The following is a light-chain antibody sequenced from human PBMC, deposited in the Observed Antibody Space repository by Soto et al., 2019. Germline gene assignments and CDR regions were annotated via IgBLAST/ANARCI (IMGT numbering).Light chain of an antibody. CDR3: QQYNKWWT. CDR1: QSVSSN. J-gene: IGKJ1*01. CDR2: GAS. V-gene: IGKV3-15*01. Sequence: EIVMTQSPATLSVSPGERVTLSCRASQSVSSNLAWYQQKPGQAPRLLMFGASTRATGIPARFSGSGSGTEFTLTISSLQSEDFAVYYCQQYNKWWTFGQGTKVEIK.